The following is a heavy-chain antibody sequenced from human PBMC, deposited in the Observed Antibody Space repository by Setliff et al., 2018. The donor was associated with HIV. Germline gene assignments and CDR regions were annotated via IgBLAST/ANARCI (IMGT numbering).Heavy chain of an antibody. D-gene: IGHD1-26*01. CDR2: ARNRANGYTQ. J-gene: IGHJ5*02. V-gene: IGHV3-72*01. CDR1: GFTSSDHY. CDR3: GRGGXXGXYYAPIDH. Sequence: LRLSSAASGFTSSDHYMDWVRQTPEKGLEGVGRARNRANGYTQEYAASVKGXXXXXRDDSKNSMYLRRNSLRNEDAALYYCGRGGXXGXYYAPIDHWGPGTXXXVSS.